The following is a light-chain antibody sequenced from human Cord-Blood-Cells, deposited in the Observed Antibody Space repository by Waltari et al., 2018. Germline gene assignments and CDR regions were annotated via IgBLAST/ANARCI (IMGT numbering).Light chain of an antibody. CDR3: QQYNNWPYT. Sequence: EIVMTQSPATLSVSPGERATLSCRASQSVSSNLAWYQQQPGQAPMLLIYGASTRATGIPARFSGSGSGTEFTLTISSLQSEDFAVYYCQQYNNWPYTFGQGTKLEIK. CDR1: QSVSSN. J-gene: IGKJ2*01. CDR2: GAS. V-gene: IGKV3-15*01.